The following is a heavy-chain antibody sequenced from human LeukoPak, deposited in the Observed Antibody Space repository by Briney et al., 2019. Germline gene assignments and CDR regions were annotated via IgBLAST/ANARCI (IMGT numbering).Heavy chain of an antibody. CDR3: ARLGASAFDY. CDR1: GGSISSSSYY. V-gene: IGHV4-39*01. J-gene: IGHJ4*02. D-gene: IGHD6-6*01. CDR2: IYYSGGT. Sequence: SETLSLTCTVSGGSISSSSYYWGWIRQPPGKGLEWIGSIYYSGGTYYNPSLKSRVTISVDTSKNQFSLKLSSVTAADTAVYYCARLGASAFDYWGQGTLVTVSS.